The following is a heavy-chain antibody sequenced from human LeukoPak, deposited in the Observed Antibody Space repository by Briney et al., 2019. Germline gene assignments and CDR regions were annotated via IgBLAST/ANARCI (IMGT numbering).Heavy chain of an antibody. V-gene: IGHV3-21*01. D-gene: IGHD6-6*01. CDR2: ISSSSSSI. J-gene: IGHJ5*02. CDR3: ARDPRIAARRLEWVWFDP. Sequence: GGSLRLSCAASGFTFSTYSMNWVRQAPGRGLEWVSSISSSSSSIYYAASVKGRFTISRDNAKNSLYLQMNSLRAEDTAVYYCARDPRIAARRLEWVWFDPWGQGTLVTVSS. CDR1: GFTFSTYS.